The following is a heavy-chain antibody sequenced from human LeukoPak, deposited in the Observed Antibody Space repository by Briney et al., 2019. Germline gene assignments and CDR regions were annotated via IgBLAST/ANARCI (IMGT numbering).Heavy chain of an antibody. CDR2: MNSDSGAT. CDR3: ARAAGGAPFDF. J-gene: IGHJ4*02. V-gene: IGHV1-2*02. CDR1: GYTFTGYY. D-gene: IGHD4-23*01. Sequence: GASVKVSCKASGYTFTGYYIHWVRQAPGQGLECLGWMNSDSGATNYVQKFQGRVTMTRDTSISTAYIEVSRLTSDDTAVYYCARAAGGAPFDFWGQGTPVTVSS.